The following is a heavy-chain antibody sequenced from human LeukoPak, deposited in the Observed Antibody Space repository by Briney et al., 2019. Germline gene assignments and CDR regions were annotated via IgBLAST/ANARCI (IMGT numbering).Heavy chain of an antibody. CDR3: ARAAHYSSRNFDF. V-gene: IGHV4-59*01. D-gene: IGHD6-13*01. Sequence: ETLSLTVSASGGSISGYYWSWIRQPPGKGLEWIGYIYNSGSTNYNPFLKSRVTISLVTSKNQLSLKLKSVTAADTAVYYCARAAHYSSRNFDFWGQGTLVTVSS. CDR1: GGSISGYY. CDR2: IYNSGST. J-gene: IGHJ4*02.